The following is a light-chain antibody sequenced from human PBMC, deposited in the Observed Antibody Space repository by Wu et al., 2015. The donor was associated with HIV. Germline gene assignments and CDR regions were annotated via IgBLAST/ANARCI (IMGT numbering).Light chain of an antibody. CDR3: QQGLAYPNT. J-gene: IGKJ1*01. CDR2: AAS. V-gene: IGKV1-12*01. Sequence: DIQMNQSPSYLSAAVGGRVVITCRASQNIRNQLAWYQQKSGEVPKLLIYAASYLQPGVPSRFSASGSGTDFTLTIDGLQPEDFTTYFCQQGLAYPNTFGQGTYVEI. CDR1: QNIRNQ.